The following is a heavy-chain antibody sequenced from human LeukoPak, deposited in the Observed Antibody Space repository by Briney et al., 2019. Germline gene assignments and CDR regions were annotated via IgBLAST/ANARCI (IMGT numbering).Heavy chain of an antibody. D-gene: IGHD2-15*01. V-gene: IGHV3-11*01. Sequence: PGGSLRLSCAASGFTFSDYYMSWLRQAPGKGLEWISYISDSGTTIYYADSVRGRFTISRDNAKNSLYLQMNSLRAEDTAVYYCARVYIAEDFWGQGTLVTISS. J-gene: IGHJ4*02. CDR2: ISDSGTTI. CDR1: GFTFSDYY. CDR3: ARVYIAEDF.